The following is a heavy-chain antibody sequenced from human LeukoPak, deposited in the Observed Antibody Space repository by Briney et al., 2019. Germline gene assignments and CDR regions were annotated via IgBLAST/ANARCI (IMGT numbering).Heavy chain of an antibody. CDR2: IIPILGIA. CDR1: GGTFSSYA. CDR3: ARDLTYGDYVGAFDI. J-gene: IGHJ3*02. V-gene: IGHV1-69*04. Sequence: SVKVSCKASGGTFSSYAISWVRQAPGQGLEWMGRIIPILGIANYAQKFQGRVTITADKSTSTAYMELSSLRSEDTAVYYCARDLTYGDYVGAFDIWGQGTMVTVSS. D-gene: IGHD4-17*01.